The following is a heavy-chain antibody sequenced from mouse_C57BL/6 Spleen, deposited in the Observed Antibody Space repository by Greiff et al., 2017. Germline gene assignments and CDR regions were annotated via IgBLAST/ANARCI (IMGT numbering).Heavy chain of an antibody. D-gene: IGHD1-1*01. J-gene: IGHJ4*01. CDR1: GYTFTDYY. V-gene: IGHV1-26*01. CDR2: INPNNGGT. CDR3: ARFFITTVVGAMDY. Sequence: EVQLQQSGPELVKPGASVKISCKASGYTFTDYYMNWVKQSHGKSLEWIGDINPNNGGTSYNQKFKGKATLTVDKSSSTAYMELRSLTSEDSAVYYCARFFITTVVGAMDYWGQGTSVTVSS.